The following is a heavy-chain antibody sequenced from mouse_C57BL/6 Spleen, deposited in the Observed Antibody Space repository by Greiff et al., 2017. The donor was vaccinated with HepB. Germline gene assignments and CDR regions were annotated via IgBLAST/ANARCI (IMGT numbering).Heavy chain of an antibody. Sequence: VKLQESGPGLVQPSQSLSITCTVSGFSLTSYGVHWVRQSPGKGLEWLGVIWRGGSTDYNAAFMSRLSITKDNSKSQVFFKMNSLQADDTAIYYCAKGDYGNFVYAMDYWGQGTSVTVSS. CDR1: GFSLTSYG. D-gene: IGHD2-1*01. V-gene: IGHV2-5*01. CDR2: IWRGGST. J-gene: IGHJ4*01. CDR3: AKGDYGNFVYAMDY.